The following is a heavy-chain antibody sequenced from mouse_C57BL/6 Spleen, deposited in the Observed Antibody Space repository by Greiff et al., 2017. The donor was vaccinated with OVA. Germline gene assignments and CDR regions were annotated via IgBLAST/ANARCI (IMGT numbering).Heavy chain of an antibody. Sequence: EVNLVESGGGLVKPGGSLKLSCAASGFTFSSYAMSWVRQTPEKRLEWVATISDGGSYTYYPDNVKGRFTISRDNAKNNLYLQMSHLKSEDTAMYYCARDLGLGYYAMDYWGQGTSVTVSS. CDR1: GFTFSSYA. CDR2: ISDGGSYT. J-gene: IGHJ4*01. CDR3: ARDLGLGYYAMDY. V-gene: IGHV5-4*01. D-gene: IGHD4-1*01.